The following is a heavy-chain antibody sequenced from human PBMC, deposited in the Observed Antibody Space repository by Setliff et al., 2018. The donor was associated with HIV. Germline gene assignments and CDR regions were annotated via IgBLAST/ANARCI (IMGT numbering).Heavy chain of an antibody. D-gene: IGHD2-2*01. CDR1: GYTFTTYD. V-gene: IGHV1-69*05. CDR3: ASAYCSSAGCYVRWGNGMDV. Sequence: SVKVSCKASGYTFTTYDISWVRQAPGQGLEWMGGIIPIFGTASHAQKFQGRVTITTDESTSTAYMELSSLRFEDTAMYYCASAYCSSAGCYVRWGNGMDVWGQGTTVTVSS. J-gene: IGHJ6*02. CDR2: IIPIFGTA.